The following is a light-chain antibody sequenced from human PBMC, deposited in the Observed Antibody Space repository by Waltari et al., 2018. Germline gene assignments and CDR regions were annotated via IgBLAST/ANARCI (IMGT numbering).Light chain of an antibody. V-gene: IGLV2-8*01. CDR3: SSYAGSSNWV. Sequence: QSALTQPPSASGSPGQSVAISCTGTSSDVGTYNHVSRYQQHPGKAPELMIFDVSKRPSGVPDRFSGSKSGNTASLTVSGLQATDEADYYCSSYAGSSNWVFGGGTKLIVL. CDR2: DVS. J-gene: IGLJ3*02. CDR1: SSDVGTYNH.